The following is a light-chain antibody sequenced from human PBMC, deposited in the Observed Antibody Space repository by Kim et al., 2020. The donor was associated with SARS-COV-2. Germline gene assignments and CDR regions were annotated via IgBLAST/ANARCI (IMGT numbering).Light chain of an antibody. Sequence: GAVSLTCSSSTGAVTSGYYPNWFQQKPGQAPRALIYSTSYKHSWTPARFSGSLLGGKAALTLSGVQPEDEAEYYCLLYYGGAQNWVFGGGTQLTVL. V-gene: IGLV7-43*01. CDR2: STS. J-gene: IGLJ3*02. CDR3: LLYYGGAQNWV. CDR1: TGAVTSGYY.